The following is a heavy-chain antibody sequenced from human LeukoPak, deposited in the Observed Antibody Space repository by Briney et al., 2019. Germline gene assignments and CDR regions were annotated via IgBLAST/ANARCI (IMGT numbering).Heavy chain of an antibody. J-gene: IGHJ4*02. V-gene: IGHV4-30-2*02. CDR3: ANGDYFNVFDY. Sequence: SETLSLTCTVSGGSISSGGYYWSWIRQPPGKGLEWIGYISHSGSTYYNPSLKSRVTISVDTSKNQFSLKLSSVTAADTAVYYCANGDYFNVFDYWGQGTLVTVSS. D-gene: IGHD4-17*01. CDR1: GGSISSGGYY. CDR2: ISHSGST.